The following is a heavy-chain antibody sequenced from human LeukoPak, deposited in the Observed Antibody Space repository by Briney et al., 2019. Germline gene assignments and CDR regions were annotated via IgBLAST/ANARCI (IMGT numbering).Heavy chain of an antibody. Sequence: GRSLRLSCAASGFTFRRHGMHWVRQAPGKGLEWVAVISYDGSNKNYADSVKGRFTISRDNSKNTLYLQMNSLRAEDTAVYYCAKDRSSSWSFDYWGQEPWSPSPQ. CDR3: AKDRSSSWSFDY. V-gene: IGHV3-30*18. CDR2: ISYDGSNK. D-gene: IGHD6-13*01. J-gene: IGHJ4*01. CDR1: GFTFRRHG.